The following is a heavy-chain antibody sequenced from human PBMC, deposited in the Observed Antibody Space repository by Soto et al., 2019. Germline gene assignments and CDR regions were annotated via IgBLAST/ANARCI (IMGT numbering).Heavy chain of an antibody. Sequence: QVQLVQSGAEVKKPGASVKVSCKSSGYTFTSYGISWVRQAPGKELEWMGWTSAYNGNTNYAQKLQGRVTMATDTSTSTAYMELRSLRSDDTAVYYCARNKRRSYHSYYSYYGMDVWGQGTTITVSS. D-gene: IGHD1-26*01. CDR3: ARNKRRSYHSYYSYYGMDV. CDR2: TSAYNGNT. CDR1: GYTFTSYG. J-gene: IGHJ6*01. V-gene: IGHV1-18*01.